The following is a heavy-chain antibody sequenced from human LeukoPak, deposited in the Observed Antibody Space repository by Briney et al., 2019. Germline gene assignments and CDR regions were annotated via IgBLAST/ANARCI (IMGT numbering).Heavy chain of an antibody. CDR3: ARGWPQTVYDY. Sequence: GSLRLSCAASGFTVSSNYMSWVRQAPGKGLEWIGEINDSGTTNDNPSLKSRVTISADTSKSQFSLRLTSVTAADTAVYYWARGWPQTVYDYWGPGNLVTVSS. CDR2: INDSGTT. J-gene: IGHJ4*02. CDR1: GFTVSSNY. V-gene: IGHV4-34*01. D-gene: IGHD4-11*01.